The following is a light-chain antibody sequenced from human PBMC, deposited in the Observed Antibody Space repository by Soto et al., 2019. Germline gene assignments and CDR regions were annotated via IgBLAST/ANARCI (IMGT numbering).Light chain of an antibody. CDR2: GAS. V-gene: IGKV3-20*01. CDR3: QQFGSSIPHT. Sequence: EIVMTQSPGTLSLSPGERATISCRASQVIGSRYLAWYHQKSGQAPRLLFYGASSRATGIPDRFSGSGSGTDFTLTISRLEPEDFGVYYCQQFGSSIPHTFGQGTKLEIK. J-gene: IGKJ2*01. CDR1: QVIGSRY.